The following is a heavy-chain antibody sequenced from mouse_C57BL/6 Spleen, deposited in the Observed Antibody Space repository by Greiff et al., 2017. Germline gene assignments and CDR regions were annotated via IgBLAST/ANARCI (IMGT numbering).Heavy chain of an antibody. J-gene: IGHJ2*01. V-gene: IGHV14-2*01. CDR1: GFNIKDYY. CDR2: IDPEDGET. Sequence: VQLQQSGAELVKPGASVKLSCTASGFNIKDYYMPWVKQRTEQGLEWIGRIDPEDGETKYAPKFQGKATITADTSSNTAYLQLSSLTSEDTAVYYCARREGYDYSFDYWGQGTTLTVSS. CDR3: ARREGYDYSFDY. D-gene: IGHD2-4*01.